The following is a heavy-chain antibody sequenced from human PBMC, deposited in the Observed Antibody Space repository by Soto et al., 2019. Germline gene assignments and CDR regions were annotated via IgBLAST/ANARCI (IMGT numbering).Heavy chain of an antibody. Sequence: ASVKVSCKASGYTFTSYAMHWVRQAPGQRLEWMGWINAGNGNTKYSQKFQGRVTITRDTSASTAYMELSSLRSEDTAVYYCARDRGPPTRTNINWFDPWGQGTLVTVSS. D-gene: IGHD1-7*01. CDR3: ARDRGPPTRTNINWFDP. CDR1: GYTFTSYA. V-gene: IGHV1-3*01. J-gene: IGHJ5*02. CDR2: INAGNGNT.